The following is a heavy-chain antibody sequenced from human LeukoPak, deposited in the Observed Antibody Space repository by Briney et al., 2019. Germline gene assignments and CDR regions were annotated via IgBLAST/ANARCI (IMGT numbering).Heavy chain of an antibody. D-gene: IGHD4-17*01. CDR2: IYDSGST. CDR3: ASVGYGDYV. V-gene: IGHV4-39*07. CDR1: GGSIRSSYYY. Sequence: SETLSLTCTVSGGSIRSSYYYWGWIRQPPGKGLEWIGSIYDSGSTNYNPSLKSRVTISVDTSKNQFSPKLSSVTAADTAVYYCASVGYGDYVWGQGTLVTVSS. J-gene: IGHJ4*02.